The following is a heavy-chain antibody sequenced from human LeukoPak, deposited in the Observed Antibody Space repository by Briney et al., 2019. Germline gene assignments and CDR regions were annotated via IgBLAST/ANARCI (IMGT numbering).Heavy chain of an antibody. Sequence: ASVKVSCKASGYTFTSYYMHWVRQAPGQGLEWMGWINPNSGGTNYAQKFQGRVTMTRDTSISTAYMELSRLRSDDTAVYYCARDLQFFGFYYFDYWGQGTLVTVSS. CDR3: ARDLQFFGFYYFDY. CDR2: INPNSGGT. V-gene: IGHV1-2*02. J-gene: IGHJ4*02. CDR1: GYTFTSYY. D-gene: IGHD3-10*01.